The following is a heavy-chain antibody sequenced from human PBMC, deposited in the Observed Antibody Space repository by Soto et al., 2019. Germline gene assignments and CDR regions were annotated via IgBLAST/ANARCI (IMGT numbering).Heavy chain of an antibody. CDR1: GGSVSSYY. CDR2: IYYSGST. V-gene: IGHV4-59*08. D-gene: IGHD4-4*01. Sequence: SETLSLTCTVSGGSVSSYYWSWIRQPPGKGLEWIAYIYYSGSTKYNPSLKSRVTMSVDTSNNQFSLKVSSVTAADTTVYYCARHSNRNYGLYYFDYWGLGALVTVSS. CDR3: ARHSNRNYGLYYFDY. J-gene: IGHJ4*02.